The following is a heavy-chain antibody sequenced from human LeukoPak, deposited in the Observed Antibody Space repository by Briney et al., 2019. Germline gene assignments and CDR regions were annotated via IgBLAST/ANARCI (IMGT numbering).Heavy chain of an antibody. CDR3: AKGSGLTLDY. D-gene: IGHD5-12*01. CDR2: ISWNSGSI. Sequence: GGSLRLSCAASGFTFDDYAMHWVRQAPGKGLEWVSGISWNSGSIGYADSVKGRFTISRDNAKNSLYLQMNSLRAEDTALYYCAKGSGLTLDYWGQGTLVTVSS. J-gene: IGHJ4*02. CDR1: GFTFDDYA. V-gene: IGHV3-9*01.